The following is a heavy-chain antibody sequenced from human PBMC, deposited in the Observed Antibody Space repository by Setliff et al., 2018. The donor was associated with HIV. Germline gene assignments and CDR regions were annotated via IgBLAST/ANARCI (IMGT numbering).Heavy chain of an antibody. D-gene: IGHD3-22*01. J-gene: IGHJ5*02. CDR2: IYHTGST. Sequence: SETLSLTCSVSGGSIDNNKYYWTWIRQPPGKGLEWTGSIYHTGSTYYNRSLESRLTISIDTSKNQSSLKLTSVTAADTAMYYCASRIYYYDESRVLREEGFVPWGQGTLVTVSS. CDR3: ASRIYYYDESRVLREEGFVP. V-gene: IGHV4-39*01. CDR1: GGSIDNNKYY.